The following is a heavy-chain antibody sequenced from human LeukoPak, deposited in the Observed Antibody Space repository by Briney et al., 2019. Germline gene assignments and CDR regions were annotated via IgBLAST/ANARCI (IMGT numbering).Heavy chain of an antibody. CDR2: IYYSGST. V-gene: IGHV4-34*01. CDR1: GGSFSGYY. D-gene: IGHD5-24*01. CDR3: ANLDDYVDY. Sequence: SETLSLTCAVYGGSFSGYYWSWIRQPPGKGLEWIGSIYYSGSTYYNPSLKSRVTISVDTSKNQFSLKLSSVTAADTAVYYCANLDDYVDYWGQGTLVTVSS. J-gene: IGHJ4*02.